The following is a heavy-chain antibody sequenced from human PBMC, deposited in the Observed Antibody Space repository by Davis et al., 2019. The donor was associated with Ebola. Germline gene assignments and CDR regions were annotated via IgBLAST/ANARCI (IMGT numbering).Heavy chain of an antibody. J-gene: IGHJ4*02. CDR1: GDSVSINSAG. V-gene: IGHV6-1*01. Sequence: HSQTLSLTCAISGDSVSINSAGWNWIRQSPSRGLEWLGRTYYNSKWFHDYAPSVKSRITSNPDTSKNQLSLQLNSVTPEDTAVYYCARLAWKPKGFDYWGQGTLVTVSS. CDR3: ARLAWKPKGFDY. CDR2: TYYNSKWFH. D-gene: IGHD1-1*01.